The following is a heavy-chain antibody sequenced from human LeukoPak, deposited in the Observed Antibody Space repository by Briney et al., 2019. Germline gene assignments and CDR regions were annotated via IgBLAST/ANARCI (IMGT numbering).Heavy chain of an antibody. J-gene: IGHJ4*02. CDR3: ARAVEYLPLDY. CDR2: IHISGST. Sequence: GGSLRLSCAASGFTVTSTYITWVRQAPGKGPEWVSIIHISGSTYYADSVRGRFTISRDNSKNTVYLQMNSLRAEDTAVYYCARAVEYLPLDYWGQGTLVAVSS. CDR1: GFTVTSTY. V-gene: IGHV3-66*01. D-gene: IGHD2/OR15-2a*01.